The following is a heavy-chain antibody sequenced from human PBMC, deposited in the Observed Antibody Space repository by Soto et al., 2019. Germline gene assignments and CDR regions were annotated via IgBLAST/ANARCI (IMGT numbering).Heavy chain of an antibody. J-gene: IGHJ4*02. CDR3: AKRAQVVRGVRMGYYFDY. CDR1: GVTLRSYA. Sequence: HPGGSLRLSCAASGVTLRSYAMSWVCQAPGKGLEWVSAISGSGGSTYYADSVKGRFTISRNNSKNTLYLQMNSLRAEDTAVYYCAKRAQVVRGVRMGYYFDYWGQGTLVTVSS. CDR2: ISGSGGST. D-gene: IGHD3-10*01. V-gene: IGHV3-23*01.